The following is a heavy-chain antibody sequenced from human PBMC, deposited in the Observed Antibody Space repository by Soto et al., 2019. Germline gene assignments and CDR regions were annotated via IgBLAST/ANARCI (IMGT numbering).Heavy chain of an antibody. J-gene: IGHJ5*02. CDR1: GYIFTNYD. CDR2: INPNSGNT. D-gene: IGHD4-17*01. CDR3: ASGITYGDYSRSFDP. Sequence: QVQLVQSGAEVKKPGASVKVSCKASGYIFTNYDINWVRQATGQGLEYLGWINPNSGNTGYVQKFQGRLTMTRNTSINTASMELNSLRSAATAVYYCASGITYGDYSRSFDPWGQGTLVTVSS. V-gene: IGHV1-8*01.